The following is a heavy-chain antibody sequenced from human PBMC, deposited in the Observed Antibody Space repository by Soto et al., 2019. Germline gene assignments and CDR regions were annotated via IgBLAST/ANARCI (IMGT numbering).Heavy chain of an antibody. D-gene: IGHD5-12*01. CDR1: GGSISSGEYY. J-gene: IGHJ4*02. CDR2: IYYSGST. Sequence: SETLSLTCTVSGGSISSGEYYWSWIRQPPGKGLEWIGYIYYSGSTYYNPSLKSRVTISVDTSKNQFSLKLSSVTAADTAVYYCARERGSTWRPYYFDYWGQGTLVTVS. V-gene: IGHV4-30-4*01. CDR3: ARERGSTWRPYYFDY.